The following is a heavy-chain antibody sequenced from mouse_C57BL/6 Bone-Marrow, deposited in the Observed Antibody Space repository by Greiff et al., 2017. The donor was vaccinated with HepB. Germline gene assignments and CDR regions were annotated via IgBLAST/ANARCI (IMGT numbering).Heavy chain of an antibody. CDR3: ASPDYYGSSYDAMDY. J-gene: IGHJ4*01. Sequence: QVQLQQSGPELVRPGASVKISCKAPGYTFTSHWMQWVRQRPGQGLEWIGEIFPGSGSTYYNEKFKGKATLTVDTSSSTAYMKLRSLTSEDSAVYFCASPDYYGSSYDAMDYWGQGTSVTVSS. D-gene: IGHD1-1*01. CDR1: GYTFTSHW. V-gene: IGHV1-56*01. CDR2: IFPGSGST.